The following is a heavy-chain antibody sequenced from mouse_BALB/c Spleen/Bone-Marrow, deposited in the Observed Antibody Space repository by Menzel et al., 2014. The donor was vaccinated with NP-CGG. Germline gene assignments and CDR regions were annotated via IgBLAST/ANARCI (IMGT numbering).Heavy chain of an antibody. CDR1: GFTFSSYG. V-gene: IGHV5-6-3*01. CDR3: ARDYDYDY. J-gene: IGHJ2*01. D-gene: IGHD2-4*01. Sequence: LVESGGGLVQPGGSLKLSCAASGFTFSSYGMSWVRQTPDKRLELVATISSNGGSTYYPDSVKGRFTISRDNAKNTLYLQMSSLKSEDTAMYYCARDYDYDYWGQGTTLTVSS. CDR2: ISSNGGST.